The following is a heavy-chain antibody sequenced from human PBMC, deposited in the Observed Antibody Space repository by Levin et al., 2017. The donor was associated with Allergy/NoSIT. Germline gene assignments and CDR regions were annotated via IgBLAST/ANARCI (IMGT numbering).Heavy chain of an antibody. J-gene: IGHJ1*01. D-gene: IGHD5-12*01. CDR2: IYSSGNT. CDR3: ARSGGYTLYFQQ. Sequence: SETLSLTCTVSGGSISNYYWSWIRQPPGRGLEWIGYIYSSGNTNYNPSLKSRVTISVDTSKNQFSLKLSSVTAADTAVYYCARSGGYTLYFQQWGQGTLVTVSS. CDR1: GGSISNYY. V-gene: IGHV4-59*08.